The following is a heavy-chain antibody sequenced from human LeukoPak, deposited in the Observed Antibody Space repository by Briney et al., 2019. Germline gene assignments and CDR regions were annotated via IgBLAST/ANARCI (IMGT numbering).Heavy chain of an antibody. CDR1: GFTFSSYA. CDR2: AHHDGTK. CDR3: AKGTNAFSCDH. Sequence: PGGSLRLSCAASGFTFSSYAMYWVRQAPGEGLEWVALAHHDGTKYYSDSVKGRFTVSRDNSKNTVYLQMSSLRAEDTTVYYCAKGTNAFSCDHWGQGTLVTVSS. V-gene: IGHV3-30*02. J-gene: IGHJ4*02. D-gene: IGHD2-2*01.